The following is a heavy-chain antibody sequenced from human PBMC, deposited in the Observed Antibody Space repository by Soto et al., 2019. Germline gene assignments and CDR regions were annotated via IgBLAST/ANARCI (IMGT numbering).Heavy chain of an antibody. J-gene: IGHJ5*02. CDR1: GFTFSSYA. CDR3: AKEGVGYCSGGSCSGWLDP. CDR2: ISGSGGST. V-gene: IGHV3-23*01. D-gene: IGHD2-15*01. Sequence: EVQLLESGGGLVQPGGSLRLSCAASGFTFSSYAMSWVRQAPGKGLEWVSAISGSGGSTYYADSVKGRFTISRDNSKNTLYLQMNSLRAEDTAVYYCAKEGVGYCSGGSCSGWLDPWGQGTLVTVSS.